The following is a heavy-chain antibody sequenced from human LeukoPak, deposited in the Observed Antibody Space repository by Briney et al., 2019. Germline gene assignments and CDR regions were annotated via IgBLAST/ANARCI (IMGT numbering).Heavy chain of an antibody. V-gene: IGHV4-34*01. CDR3: ARVMGYYDFWSGYYHNWFDP. Sequence: PSGTLSLTCAVYGGSFSGYYWTWIRQPPGKGLEWIGEINHSGSTNYNPSLKSRVTISVDTSKNQFSLKLSSVTAADTAVYYCARVMGYYDFWSGYYHNWFDPWGQGTLVTVSS. D-gene: IGHD3-3*01. CDR2: INHSGST. CDR1: GGSFSGYY. J-gene: IGHJ5*02.